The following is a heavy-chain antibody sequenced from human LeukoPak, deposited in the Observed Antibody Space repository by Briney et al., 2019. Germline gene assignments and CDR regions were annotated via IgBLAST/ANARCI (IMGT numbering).Heavy chain of an antibody. D-gene: IGHD3-9*01. CDR1: GGTFISYA. V-gene: IGHV1-69*13. J-gene: IGHJ4*02. CDR2: IIPIFGTA. CDR3: ARDSGYGRYYFDY. Sequence: SVKVSCKASGGTFISYAISWVRQAPGQGLEWMGGIIPIFGTANYAQKFQGRVTITADESTSTAYMELNSLRSEDTAVYYCARDSGYGRYYFDYWGQGTLVTVSS.